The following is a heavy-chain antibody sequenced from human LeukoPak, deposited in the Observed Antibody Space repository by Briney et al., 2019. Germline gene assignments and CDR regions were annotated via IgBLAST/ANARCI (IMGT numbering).Heavy chain of an antibody. J-gene: IGHJ6*03. CDR3: ASHSSSWFYYYYMDV. D-gene: IGHD6-13*01. CDR1: GGSISSYY. V-gene: IGHV4-59*01. CDR2: IYSSGST. Sequence: SETLSLTCTVSGGSISSYYWSWIRQPPGKGLEWIGYIYSSGSTNYNPSLKSRVTISVDTSKNQFSLKLSSVTAADTAVYYCASHSSSWFYYYYMDVWGKGTTVTVSS.